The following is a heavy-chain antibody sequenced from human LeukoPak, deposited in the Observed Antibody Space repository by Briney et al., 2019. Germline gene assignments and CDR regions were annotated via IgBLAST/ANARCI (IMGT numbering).Heavy chain of an antibody. CDR2: IYYSGST. D-gene: IGHD4-17*01. Sequence: SETLSLTCTVSGGSISSSSYYWGWIRQPPGNGLEWIGSIYYSGSTYYNPSLKSRVTISVDTSKNQFSLKLSSVTAADTAVYYCASPTRDYSGYFDLWGRGTLVTVSS. V-gene: IGHV4-39*07. CDR1: GGSISSSSYY. CDR3: ASPTRDYSGYFDL. J-gene: IGHJ2*01.